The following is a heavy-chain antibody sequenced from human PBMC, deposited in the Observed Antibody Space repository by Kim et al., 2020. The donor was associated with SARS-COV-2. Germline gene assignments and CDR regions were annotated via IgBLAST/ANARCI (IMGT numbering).Heavy chain of an antibody. D-gene: IGHD4-4*01. Sequence: YEDSVKGRFTISRDNSKNTLYLQMNSLRAEDTAVYYCARSLTTYYYYGMDVWGQGTTVTVSS. V-gene: IGHV3-30*01. CDR3: ARSLTTYYYYGMDV. J-gene: IGHJ6*02.